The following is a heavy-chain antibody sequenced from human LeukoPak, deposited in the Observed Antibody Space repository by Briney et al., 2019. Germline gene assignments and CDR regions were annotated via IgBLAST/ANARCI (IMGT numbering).Heavy chain of an antibody. CDR3: ARRRVEGSWRTIPSGSYYPSRAFDI. Sequence: SETLSLTCTVSGGSISSSSYYWGWIRQPPGKGLEWIGEINHSGSTNYNPSLKSRVTISVDTSKNQFSLKLSSVTAADTAVYYCARRRVEGSWRTIPSGSYYPSRAFDIWGQGTMVTVSS. CDR2: INHSGST. D-gene: IGHD1-26*01. V-gene: IGHV4-39*07. J-gene: IGHJ3*02. CDR1: GGSISSSSYY.